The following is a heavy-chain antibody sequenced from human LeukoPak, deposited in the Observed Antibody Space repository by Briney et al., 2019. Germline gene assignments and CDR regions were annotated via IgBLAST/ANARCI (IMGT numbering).Heavy chain of an antibody. CDR3: ARVGGTDANWYFDL. Sequence: SETLSLTCAVYGVSFSGYYWSWIRQPPGKGLEWIGEINHSGSTNYNPSLKSRVTISVDTSKNQFSLKLSSVTAADTAVYYCARVGGTDANWYFDLWGRGTLVTVSS. V-gene: IGHV4-34*01. J-gene: IGHJ2*01. CDR1: GVSFSGYY. CDR2: INHSGST. D-gene: IGHD1-26*01.